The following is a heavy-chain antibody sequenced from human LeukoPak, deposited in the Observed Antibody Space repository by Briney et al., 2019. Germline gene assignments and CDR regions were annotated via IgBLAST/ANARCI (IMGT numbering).Heavy chain of an antibody. CDR1: GFTFSSYS. Sequence: GGSLRLSCAASGFTFSSYSMNWVRQAPGKGLEWVSSISSSSSYIYYADSVKGRFTISRDNAKNSLYLQMNSLRAEDTAVYYCARDGYFDRSDYVDYWGQGTLVTVSS. J-gene: IGHJ4*02. CDR3: ARDGYFDRSDYVDY. CDR2: ISSSSSYI. D-gene: IGHD3-9*01. V-gene: IGHV3-21*01.